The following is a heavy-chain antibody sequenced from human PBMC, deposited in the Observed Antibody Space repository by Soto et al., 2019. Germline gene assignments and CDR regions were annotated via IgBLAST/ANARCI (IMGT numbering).Heavy chain of an antibody. Sequence: PGGSLRLCCAASGFSFSDYYMGWIRPAPGKGLEWVSYISSSGSTIYYADSVKGRFTISRDNAKNSLYLQMNSLRAEDTAVYYCARDAISYSYGYSQWGQGTLVTVSS. J-gene: IGHJ4*02. V-gene: IGHV3-11*01. CDR2: ISSSGSTI. CDR3: ARDAISYSYGYSQ. CDR1: GFSFSDYY. D-gene: IGHD5-18*01.